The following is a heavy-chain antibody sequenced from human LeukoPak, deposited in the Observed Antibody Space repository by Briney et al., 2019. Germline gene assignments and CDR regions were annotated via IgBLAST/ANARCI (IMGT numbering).Heavy chain of an antibody. CDR3: ARVGWVPADNYGMDV. CDR1: GFTFSSYS. D-gene: IGHD2-2*01. Sequence: GGSLRLSCAASGFTFSSYSMNWVRQAPGKGLEWVANIKQDGSEKYYVDSVKGRFTISRDNAKNSLYLQMNSLRAEDTAVYYCARVGWVPADNYGMDVWGQGTTVTVSS. V-gene: IGHV3-7*01. CDR2: IKQDGSEK. J-gene: IGHJ6*02.